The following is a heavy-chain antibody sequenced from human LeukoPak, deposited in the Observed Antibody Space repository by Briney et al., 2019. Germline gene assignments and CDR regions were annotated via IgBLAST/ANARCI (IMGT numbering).Heavy chain of an antibody. CDR2: INPNSGGT. J-gene: IGHJ4*02. Sequence: GASLKVSCKASGYTFTGPYIHWMRQAPGEGLEWMAWINPNSGGTKYAQKFQGRVTVTRDTSTSTAYMELSGLRADDTATYYRARVEYCTKGVCINFDLWGQGPLVAVSS. V-gene: IGHV1-2*02. D-gene: IGHD2-8*01. CDR1: GYTFTGPY. CDR3: ARVEYCTKGVCINFDL.